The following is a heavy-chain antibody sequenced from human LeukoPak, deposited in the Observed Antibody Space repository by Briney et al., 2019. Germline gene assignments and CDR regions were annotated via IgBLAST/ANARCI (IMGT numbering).Heavy chain of an antibody. D-gene: IGHD6-19*01. CDR2: INHSGST. V-gene: IGHV4-34*01. CDR1: GGSFSGYY. J-gene: IGHJ6*02. CDR3: ARAVAVAGMVLPYYYYGMDV. Sequence: SETLSLTCVVYGGSFSGYYWSWIRQPPGKGLEWIGEINHSGSTNYNPSLKSRVTISVDTSKNQFSLKLSSVTAADTAVYYCARAVAVAGMVLPYYYYGMDVWGQGTTVTVSS.